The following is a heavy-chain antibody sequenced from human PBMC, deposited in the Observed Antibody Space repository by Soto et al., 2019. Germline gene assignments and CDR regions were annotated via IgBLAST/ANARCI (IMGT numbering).Heavy chain of an antibody. CDR2: INNDGRST. V-gene: IGHV3-74*01. J-gene: IGHJ4*02. CDR1: GFTFKNYW. CDR3: ARGVRFGFVY. D-gene: IGHD3-3*01. Sequence: EVQLVESGGGSVQPGGSLRLSCVASGFTFKNYWMHWVRQAPGRGLVWVSRINNDGRSTSYADSVRGRFTISRDNAKNTVYLQMNSLTAEDTAVYYCARGVRFGFVYWGQGTLVTVSS.